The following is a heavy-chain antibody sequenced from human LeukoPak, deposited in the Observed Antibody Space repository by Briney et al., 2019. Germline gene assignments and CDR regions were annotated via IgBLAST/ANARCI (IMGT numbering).Heavy chain of an antibody. Sequence: GASVKVSCKASGYTFTSYYMHWVRQVPGQGLEWMGIINPSGGSTSYAQKFQGRVTMTRDTSTSTVYMELSSLRSEDTAVYYCARDRSMVRGVHNWFDPWGQGTLVTVSS. CDR2: INPSGGST. J-gene: IGHJ5*02. V-gene: IGHV1-46*01. D-gene: IGHD3-10*01. CDR1: GYTFTSYY. CDR3: ARDRSMVRGVHNWFDP.